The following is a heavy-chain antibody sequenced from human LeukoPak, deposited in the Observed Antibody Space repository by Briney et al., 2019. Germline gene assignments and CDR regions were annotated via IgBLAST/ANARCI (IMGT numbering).Heavy chain of an antibody. J-gene: IGHJ4*02. CDR1: GFTFSRYD. V-gene: IGHV3-23*01. D-gene: IGHD1-1*01. Sequence: GGSLRLSCAASGFTFSRYDMSWVRQAPGKGLEWVSGISAAGGIKYYADSVKGRFTISRDNSKNTLYLQMSSLRAEDTAVYYCVKITSVTGGDCWGQGTRLTVSS. CDR2: ISAAGGIK. CDR3: VKITSVTGGDC.